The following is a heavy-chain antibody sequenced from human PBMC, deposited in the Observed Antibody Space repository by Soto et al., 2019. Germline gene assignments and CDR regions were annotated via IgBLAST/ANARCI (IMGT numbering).Heavy chain of an antibody. Sequence: PSETLSLTCTVSGGSISSSSYYWGWIRQPPGKGLEWIGSIYYSGSTYYNPSLKSRVTISVDTSKNQFSLKLSSVTAADTAVYYCASQTPNEFWSGYYSYFDYWGQGTLVTVSS. CDR3: ASQTPNEFWSGYYSYFDY. D-gene: IGHD3-3*01. CDR1: GGSISSSSYY. J-gene: IGHJ4*02. V-gene: IGHV4-39*01. CDR2: IYYSGST.